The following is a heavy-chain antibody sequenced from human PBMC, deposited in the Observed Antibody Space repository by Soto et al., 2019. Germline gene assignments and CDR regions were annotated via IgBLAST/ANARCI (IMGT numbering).Heavy chain of an antibody. Sequence: PSETLSLTCRVSGTSISSYDWSWIRQPPGKGLEWSANSQYSRTTNYNPSRSSRVSRSVDTSKNQFSLKVTSVTAADRAMYFCARYNSCAIDYWGRGTLVT. CDR3: ARYNSCAIDY. D-gene: IGHD1-1*01. J-gene: IGHJ4*02. CDR1: GTSISSYD. V-gene: IGHV4-59*01. CDR2: SQYSRTT.